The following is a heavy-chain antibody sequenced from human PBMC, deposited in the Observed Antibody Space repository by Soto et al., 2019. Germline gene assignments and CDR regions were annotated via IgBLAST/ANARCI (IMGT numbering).Heavy chain of an antibody. CDR1: GGSISSYY. CDR2: IFDSGST. CDR3: ARSDGRY. Sequence: PSETLSLTCTVSGGSISSYYWSWIRQPPGKGLEWIGNIFDSGSTNYNPSLKSRVTISVDTSKNQFSLKVRSVTAADTAVYYCARSDGRYWGQGTLVTVP. V-gene: IGHV4-59*01. J-gene: IGHJ4*02. D-gene: IGHD2-8*01.